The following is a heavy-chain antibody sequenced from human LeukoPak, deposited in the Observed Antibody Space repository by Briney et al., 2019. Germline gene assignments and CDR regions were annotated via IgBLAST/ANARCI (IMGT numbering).Heavy chain of an antibody. J-gene: IGHJ4*02. Sequence: PSETLSLTCTVSGYSISSGYDWGWIRQPPGKGLEWIGSNRRTIYYNPSLKSRVTISVDTSKNQFSLRLTSMTAADTAVYYCARGVDGYNAYWGQGTLVTVSS. V-gene: IGHV4-38-2*02. CDR1: GYSISSGYD. CDR3: ARGVDGYNAY. CDR2: NRRTI. D-gene: IGHD5-24*01.